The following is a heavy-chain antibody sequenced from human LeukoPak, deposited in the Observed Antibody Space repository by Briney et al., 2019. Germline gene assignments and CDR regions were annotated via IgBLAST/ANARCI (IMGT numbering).Heavy chain of an antibody. D-gene: IGHD4-17*01. J-gene: IGHJ3*02. CDR2: INHSGST. V-gene: IGHV4-34*01. CDR1: GGSFSGYY. Sequence: SETLSLTCAVYGGSFSGYYWSWIRQPPGKGLEWIGEINHSGSTNYNPSLKSRVTISVDTSKHQFSLKLSSVTAADTAVYYCARFEYGSAAFDIWGQGTMVTVSS. CDR3: ARFEYGSAAFDI.